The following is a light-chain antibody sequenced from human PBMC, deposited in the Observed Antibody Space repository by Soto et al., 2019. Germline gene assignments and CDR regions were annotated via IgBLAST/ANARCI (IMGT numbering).Light chain of an antibody. Sequence: VLRQTPPVSGTPGQRDTLSCTRSSSNIGAAYDVHWYHQLPGTAPKLLIYDNNNRPSGVPDRFSGSKSANTASLSISGLHAGDEADYYCSSYTSSRAHVFGTGAKV. J-gene: IGLJ1*01. CDR2: DNN. CDR3: SSYTSSRAHV. CDR1: SSNIGAAYD. V-gene: IGLV1-40*01.